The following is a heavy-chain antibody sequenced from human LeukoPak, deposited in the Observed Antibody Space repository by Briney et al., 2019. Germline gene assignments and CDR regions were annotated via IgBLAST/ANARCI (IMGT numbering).Heavy chain of an antibody. CDR2: IYVSGRT. CDR3: ARKTFYPNWFFDV. V-gene: IGHV4-4*07. Sequence: KPSETLSLTCAVSGDSMTNYYWSWIRQPAGQGLEWIGHIYVSGRTNYNPSFKSRVSMSIDTSKKQFSLNLTSVSAADTAVYFCARKTFYPNWFFDVWGRGTLVTVSS. D-gene: IGHD2/OR15-2a*01. J-gene: IGHJ2*01. CDR1: GDSMTNYY.